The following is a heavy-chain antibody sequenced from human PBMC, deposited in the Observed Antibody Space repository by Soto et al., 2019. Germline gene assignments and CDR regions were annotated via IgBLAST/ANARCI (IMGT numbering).Heavy chain of an antibody. CDR3: AREVLWSRYFDY. V-gene: IGHV3-30-3*01. CDR1: GFIFSNYV. Sequence: QVQLVESGGGVVQPGRSLRLSCAASGFIFSNYVMYWVRQAPGKGLEWVAFMSYDGTTKYYADSVKGRFTISRDNSKNTLYRQMNNLRPEDTGVYYCAREVLWSRYFDYCGEGNMGTVSS. CDR2: MSYDGTTK. J-gene: IGHJ4*02. D-gene: IGHD2-21*01.